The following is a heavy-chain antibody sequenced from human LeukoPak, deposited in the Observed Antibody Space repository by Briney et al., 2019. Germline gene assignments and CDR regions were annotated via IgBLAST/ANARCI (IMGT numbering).Heavy chain of an antibody. V-gene: IGHV1-69*13. D-gene: IGHD5-12*01. CDR3: ARGDVDIVANVDY. J-gene: IGHJ4*02. CDR2: IIPIFGTA. CDR1: GGTFSSYA. Sequence: ASVKVSXKASGGTFSSYAISWVRQAPGQGLEWMGRIIPIFGTANYAQKFQGRVTITPDESTSTAYMELSSLRSEDTAVYYCARGDVDIVANVDYWGQGTLVTVSS.